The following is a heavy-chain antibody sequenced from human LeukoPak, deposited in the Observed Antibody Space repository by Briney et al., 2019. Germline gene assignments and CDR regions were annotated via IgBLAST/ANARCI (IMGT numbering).Heavy chain of an antibody. V-gene: IGHV1-69*05. CDR1: GGTFSSCA. D-gene: IGHD3-10*01. CDR2: IIPIFGTA. Sequence: SVKVSCKASGGTFSSCAISWVRQAPGQGLEWMGGIIPIFGTANYAQKFQGRVTITTDESTSTAYMELSSLRSEDTAVYYCARDRSLWFGELLPQDAFDIWGQGTMVTVSS. J-gene: IGHJ3*02. CDR3: ARDRSLWFGELLPQDAFDI.